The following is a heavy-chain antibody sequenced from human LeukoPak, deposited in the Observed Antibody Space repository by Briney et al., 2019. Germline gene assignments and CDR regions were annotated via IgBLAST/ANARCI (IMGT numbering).Heavy chain of an antibody. D-gene: IGHD2-2*01. CDR3: ARGTTYCSSSSCYPSGMDV. J-gene: IGHJ6*02. CDR1: GFTFSTYG. V-gene: IGHV3-30*03. CDR2: VSYDGSSM. Sequence: GGSLRLSCAASGFTFSTYGMHWVRQAPGKGLEWVAVVSYDGSSMYYADSVKGRFTISRDNSKNTLYLQMNSLRAEDTAVYSCARGTTYCSSSSCYPSGMDVWGQGTTVTVSS.